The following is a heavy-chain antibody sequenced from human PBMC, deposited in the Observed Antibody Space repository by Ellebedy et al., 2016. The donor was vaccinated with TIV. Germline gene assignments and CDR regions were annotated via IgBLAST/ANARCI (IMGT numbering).Heavy chain of an antibody. V-gene: IGHV3-30*03. CDR3: AGQPPVNTSLQQDDF. Sequence: PGGSLRLSCAASGFTFSSYGMHWVRQVPGKGLEWVAVISYDGSIKYYADSVKGRFTIYRDNSKNTLYLQMNSLRAEDTAVYYCAGQPPVNTSLQQDDFWGQGALVTVSS. J-gene: IGHJ4*02. CDR1: GFTFSSYG. D-gene: IGHD1/OR15-1a*01. CDR2: ISYDGSIK.